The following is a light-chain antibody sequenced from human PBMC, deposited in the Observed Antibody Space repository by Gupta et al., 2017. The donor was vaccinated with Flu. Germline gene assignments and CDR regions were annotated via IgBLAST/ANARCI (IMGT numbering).Light chain of an antibody. CDR2: GAS. J-gene: IGKJ2*01. CDR1: QSVSSRY. Sequence: LSLSPGERATLSCRASQSVSSRYLAWYQQKPGQAPRLLIYGASSRATGIPDRFSGSGSGTDFTLTISRLEPEDFAVYYCQEYGSSPPMYTFGQGTKLEIK. CDR3: QEYGSSPPMYT. V-gene: IGKV3-20*01.